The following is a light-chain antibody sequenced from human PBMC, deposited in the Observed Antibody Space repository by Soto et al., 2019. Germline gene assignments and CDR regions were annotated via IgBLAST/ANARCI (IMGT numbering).Light chain of an antibody. CDR1: QSISSW. CDR2: DAS. CDR3: KQYNSYSGT. J-gene: IGKJ1*01. V-gene: IGKV1-5*01. Sequence: DIQMTQSPSTLSASVGDRVTITCRASQSISSWLAWYQQKPGKAPKLLIYDASSLESGVPSRFSGRGSGTEFTLTISSLQPDDFATNYCKQYNSYSGTFDQGTKVEIK.